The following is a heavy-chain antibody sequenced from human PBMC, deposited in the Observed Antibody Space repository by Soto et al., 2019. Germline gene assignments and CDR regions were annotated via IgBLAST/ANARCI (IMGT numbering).Heavy chain of an antibody. Sequence: SETLSLTCAVSGASISNNNWWSWVRQSPGKGLEWIGEIHHSGSTNYNPSLKSRVTISVDKSKNQFSLNLGSVTAADTAVYYCVRGPTSGWNAWGQGTLGTGS. V-gene: IGHV4-4*02. D-gene: IGHD6-19*01. CDR1: GASISNNNW. CDR2: IHHSGST. CDR3: VRGPTSGWNA. J-gene: IGHJ5*02.